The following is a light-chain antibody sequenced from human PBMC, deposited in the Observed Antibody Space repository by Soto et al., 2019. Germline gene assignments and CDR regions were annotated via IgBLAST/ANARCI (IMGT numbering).Light chain of an antibody. CDR3: QSYDSSLSGSV. Sequence: QSVLTQPPSVSGAPGQRVTISCTGSSSNIGARYAVHWYQQLPGTAPKLLIYGNSNRPSGVPDRFSGSKSGTSASLAITGLKADDEADYYCQSYDSSLSGSVFGGGTKLTVL. CDR1: SSNIGARYA. J-gene: IGLJ3*02. V-gene: IGLV1-40*01. CDR2: GNS.